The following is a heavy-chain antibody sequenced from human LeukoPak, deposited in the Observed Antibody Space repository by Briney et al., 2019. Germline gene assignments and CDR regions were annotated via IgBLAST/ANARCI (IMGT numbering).Heavy chain of an antibody. CDR2: LYSGGNT. Sequence: WGSLRLSCVVSGFTVSSNYMSWVRQAPGKGLEWVSVLYSGGNTYHADSVKGRFTISRDNSKNTLYLQMNSLRAEDTAVYCCAREGASSSFGYWGQGTLVTVSS. V-gene: IGHV3-53*01. J-gene: IGHJ4*02. D-gene: IGHD6-13*01. CDR1: GFTVSSNY. CDR3: AREGASSSFGY.